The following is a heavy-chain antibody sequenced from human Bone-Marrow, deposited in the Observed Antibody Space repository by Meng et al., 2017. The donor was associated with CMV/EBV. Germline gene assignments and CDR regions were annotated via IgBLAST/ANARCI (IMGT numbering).Heavy chain of an antibody. D-gene: IGHD2-8*01. CDR3: AHRDIVLMVYARGAFDI. CDR1: GFSLGTSGVG. J-gene: IGHJ3*02. Sequence: SGPTLVKPTQTLTLTCTFPGFSLGTSGVGVGWIRQPPGKALEWLALIYWNDDKPYSPSLKSRLTITKHTSNNQVVLTMTNMDPVDTATYYCAHRDIVLMVYARGAFDICGEATM. V-gene: IGHV2-5*01. CDR2: IYWNDDK.